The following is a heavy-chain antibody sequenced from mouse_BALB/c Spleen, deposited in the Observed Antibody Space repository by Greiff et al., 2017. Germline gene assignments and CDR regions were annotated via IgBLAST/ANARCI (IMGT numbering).Heavy chain of an antibody. CDR3: ARYYDYGFDD. CDR1: GFNIKDTY. Sequence: EVQLQQSGAELVKPGASVKLSCTASGFNIKDTYMHWVKQRPEQGLEWIGRIDPANGNTKYDPKFQGKATITADTSSNTAYLQLSSLTSEDTAVYYCARYYDYGFDDWGQGTTLTVSS. CDR2: IDPANGNT. J-gene: IGHJ2*01. V-gene: IGHV14-3*02. D-gene: IGHD2-4*01.